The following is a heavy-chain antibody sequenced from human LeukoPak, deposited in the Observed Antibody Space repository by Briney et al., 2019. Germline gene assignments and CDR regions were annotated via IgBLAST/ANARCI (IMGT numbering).Heavy chain of an antibody. CDR3: ARVYSCYEGSFDY. CDR1: NGSFSGYY. J-gene: IGHJ4*02. V-gene: IGHV4-34*01. Sequence: SETLSLTCTVYNGSFSGYYWSWLRQPPGKGLEWIGEIDHSGSTNYNPSLKSRVTVSLGTSKNQFSLKLSSVTAADTAVYYCARVYSCYEGSFDYWGQGTLVTVSS. D-gene: IGHD5-12*01. CDR2: IDHSGST.